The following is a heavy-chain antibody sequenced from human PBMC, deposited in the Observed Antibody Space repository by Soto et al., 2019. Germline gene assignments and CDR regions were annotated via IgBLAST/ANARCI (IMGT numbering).Heavy chain of an antibody. Sequence: SLRLSCGASGVTFSSHGMHWVRQAPGKGLEWVALIWFDGSDKYYTESVKGRFTISRDNSKSTLYLQMNSLRAEDTAVYYCARLYCSASSCYSVGAFDIRGQGTMVTVSS. CDR1: GVTFSSHG. D-gene: IGHD2-15*01. CDR3: ARLYCSASSCYSVGAFDI. CDR2: IWFDGSDK. V-gene: IGHV3-33*01. J-gene: IGHJ3*02.